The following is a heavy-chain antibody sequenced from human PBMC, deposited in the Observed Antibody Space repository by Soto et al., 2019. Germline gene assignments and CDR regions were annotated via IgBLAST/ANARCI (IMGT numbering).Heavy chain of an antibody. J-gene: IGHJ4*02. D-gene: IGHD2-8*02. Sequence: EVQLLESGGALVQPGGSLRLSCAASGFTISSYAMSWVRQAPGKGLEWVSLISGSGGGTYYADSVKGRFTISRDNSKNPLNMQMNSLRAEDPAVFYCAKPLSTGSPDYWGQGTLFTVSS. V-gene: IGHV3-23*01. CDR2: ISGSGGGT. CDR1: GFTISSYA. CDR3: AKPLSTGSPDY.